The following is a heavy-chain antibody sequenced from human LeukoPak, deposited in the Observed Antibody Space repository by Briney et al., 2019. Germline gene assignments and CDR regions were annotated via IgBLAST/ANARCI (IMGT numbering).Heavy chain of an antibody. V-gene: IGHV3-7*04. J-gene: IGHJ5*02. CDR1: GLTFSNNW. D-gene: IGHD3-16*01. Sequence: GGSLRLSCAASGLTFSNNWMTWVRQVPGKGLEWVANIKQDGSEKYYVDSVKGRFTISRDNAKNSLYLQMNSLRAEDTAVYYCARHLGNWFDPWGQGTLVTVSS. CDR3: ARHLGNWFDP. CDR2: IKQDGSEK.